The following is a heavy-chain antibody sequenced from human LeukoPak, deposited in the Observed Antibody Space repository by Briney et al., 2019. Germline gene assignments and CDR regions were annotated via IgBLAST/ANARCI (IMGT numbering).Heavy chain of an antibody. D-gene: IGHD1-14*01. V-gene: IGHV3-48*01. CDR1: GFTFNSYA. CDR3: ARDNRHTPTFSRGFDI. J-gene: IGHJ3*02. Sequence: GGSLRLSCAASGFTFNSYAMNWVRQAPGKGLEWLSYISTTSNTIYYTDSVRGRFTISRDNANNLLFLQMNSLRGEDTAVYYCARDNRHTPTFSRGFDIWGQGTMVTVSS. CDR2: ISTTSNTI.